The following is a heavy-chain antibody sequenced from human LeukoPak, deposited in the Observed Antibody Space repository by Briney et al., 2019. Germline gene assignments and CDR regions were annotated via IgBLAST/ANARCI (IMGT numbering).Heavy chain of an antibody. J-gene: IGHJ4*02. D-gene: IGHD4-17*01. V-gene: IGHV1-24*01. CDR3: ATTYGDFMYYFDY. CDR1: GYTLTELS. Sequence: ASVKVSCKVSGYTLTELSMHWVRQAPGKGLEWMGGFDPEDGETIYAQMFQGRVTMTEDTSTDTAYMELSSLRSEDTAVYYCATTYGDFMYYFDYWGQGTLVTVSS. CDR2: FDPEDGET.